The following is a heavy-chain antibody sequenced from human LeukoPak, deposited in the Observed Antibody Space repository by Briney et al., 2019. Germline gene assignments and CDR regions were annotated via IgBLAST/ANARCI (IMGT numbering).Heavy chain of an antibody. Sequence: SVKVSCKASGGTFSSYAISWVRQAPGQGLEWMGRIIPILGIANYAQKFQGRVTITADKSTSTAYMELSSLRSEDTAVYYCARDHRGSSWYGDGGHWGQGTLVTVSS. D-gene: IGHD6-13*01. CDR2: IIPILGIA. CDR3: ARDHRGSSWYGDGGH. CDR1: GGTFSSYA. V-gene: IGHV1-69*04. J-gene: IGHJ4*02.